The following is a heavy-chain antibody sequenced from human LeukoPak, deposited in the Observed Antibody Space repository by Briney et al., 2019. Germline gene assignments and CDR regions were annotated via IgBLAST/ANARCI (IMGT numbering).Heavy chain of an antibody. CDR1: GGSFSDYC. D-gene: IGHD2-21*02. J-gene: IGHJ3*02. Sequence: SETLSLTCSVYGGSFSDYCWSWIRQSPGKGLEWIGEIDDGGNSNYNPSLISRVIVSMEKSKKQFSLVMRSVTAADTAVYYCARFSRITWGDWGDAFDIWGQGTTVIVSS. CDR3: ARFSRITWGDWGDAFDI. V-gene: IGHV4-34*01. CDR2: IDDGGNS.